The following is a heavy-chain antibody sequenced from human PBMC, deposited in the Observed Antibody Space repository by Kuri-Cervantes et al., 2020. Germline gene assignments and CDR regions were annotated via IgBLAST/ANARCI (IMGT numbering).Heavy chain of an antibody. CDR2: ISGSGGST. Sequence: GESLKISCAASGFTFSSYAMSWVRQAPGKGLEWVSAISGSGGSTYYADSVKGRFTISRDNSKNTLYLQMNSLRAEDTAVYYCARDLVVRGVAYFDYWGQGTLVTVSS. V-gene: IGHV3-23*01. J-gene: IGHJ4*02. CDR3: ARDLVVRGVAYFDY. CDR1: GFTFSSYA. D-gene: IGHD3-10*01.